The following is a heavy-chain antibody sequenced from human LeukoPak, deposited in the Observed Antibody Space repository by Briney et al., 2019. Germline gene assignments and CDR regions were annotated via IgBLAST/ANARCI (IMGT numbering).Heavy chain of an antibody. CDR3: ARDGEPHNPWVVTDYDFWSGYYNHFDY. Sequence: GASVKVSCKASGYTFTSYYMHWVRQAPGRGLEWMGIINPSGGSTSYAQKFQGRVTMTRDTSTSTVYMELSSLRSEDTAVYYCARDGEPHNPWVVTDYDFWSGYYNHFDYWGQGTLVTVSS. D-gene: IGHD3-3*01. J-gene: IGHJ4*02. CDR1: GYTFTSYY. CDR2: INPSGGST. V-gene: IGHV1-46*01.